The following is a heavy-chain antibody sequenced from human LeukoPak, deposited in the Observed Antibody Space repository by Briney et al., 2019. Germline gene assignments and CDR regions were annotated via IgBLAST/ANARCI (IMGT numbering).Heavy chain of an antibody. V-gene: IGHV3-21*01. J-gene: IGHJ4*02. CDR1: GFTFSTYS. D-gene: IGHD4-17*01. Sequence: PGGSLRLPCAASGFTFSTYSMNWVRQAPGKGLEWVSSISTSSDFIYYADSVKGRFTISRDNAKNSLYLQMNSLRAEDTAAYYCARDYGDSYYFDYWGQRTLVTVSS. CDR3: ARDYGDSYYFDY. CDR2: ISTSSDFI.